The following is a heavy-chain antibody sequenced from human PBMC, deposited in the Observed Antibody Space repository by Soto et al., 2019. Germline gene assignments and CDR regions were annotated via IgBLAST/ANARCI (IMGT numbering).Heavy chain of an antibody. J-gene: IGHJ4*02. CDR2: ISSTTNYI. CDR3: ARESEDLTSNFDY. Sequence: EVQLVESGGGLVKPGGSLRLSCAASGFTFTRYSMNWVRQAPGKGLEWVSSISSTTNYIYYGDSMKGRFTISRDNGKKSLYLKIHSLRAADTAVYYCARESEDLTSNFDYWGQGTLVTVSA. V-gene: IGHV3-21*01. CDR1: GFTFTRYS.